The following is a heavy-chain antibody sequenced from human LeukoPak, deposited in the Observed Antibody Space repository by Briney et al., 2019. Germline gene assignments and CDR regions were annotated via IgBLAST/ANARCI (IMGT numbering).Heavy chain of an antibody. CDR2: INHSGST. D-gene: IGHD4-23*01. CDR1: GGSISSGGYY. V-gene: IGHV4-39*07. Sequence: LETLSLTCTVSGGSISSGGYYWRWIRQPPGKGLEWIGEINHSGSTNYNPSLKSRVTISVDTSKNQFSLKLSSVTAADTAVYYCARGHVLMTTVVTNRTYYFDYWGQGTLVTVSS. J-gene: IGHJ4*02. CDR3: ARGHVLMTTVVTNRTYYFDY.